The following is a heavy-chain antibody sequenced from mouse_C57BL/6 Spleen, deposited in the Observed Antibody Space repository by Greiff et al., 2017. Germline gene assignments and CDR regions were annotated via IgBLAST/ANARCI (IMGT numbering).Heavy chain of an antibody. CDR3: ARMDYYGSSLDY. Sequence: QVQLQQPGAELVKPGASVKLSCKASGYTFTSYWMHWVKQRPGQGLEWIGMIHPNSGSTNYNEKFKSKATLTVDKSSSTAYMQLSSLTSEDSAVYYCARMDYYGSSLDYWGQGTTLTVSS. V-gene: IGHV1-64*01. D-gene: IGHD1-1*01. CDR1: GYTFTSYW. J-gene: IGHJ2*01. CDR2: IHPNSGST.